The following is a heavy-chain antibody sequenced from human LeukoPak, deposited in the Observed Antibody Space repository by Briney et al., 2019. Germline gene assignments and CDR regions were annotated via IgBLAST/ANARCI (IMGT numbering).Heavy chain of an antibody. D-gene: IGHD4-17*01. Sequence: GGSLRLSCAASGFTFSSYWMHWVRQAPGKGLVWDSRINSDGSSTSYADSVKGRFTISRDNAKNSLYLQMNSLRAEDTAVYYCARRLRRNYFDYWGQGTLVTVSS. J-gene: IGHJ4*02. CDR1: GFTFSSYW. V-gene: IGHV3-74*01. CDR3: ARRLRRNYFDY. CDR2: INSDGSST.